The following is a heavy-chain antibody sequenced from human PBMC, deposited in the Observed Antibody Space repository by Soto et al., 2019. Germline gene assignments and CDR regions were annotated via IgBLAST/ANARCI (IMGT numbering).Heavy chain of an antibody. CDR1: GGTFSTYT. V-gene: IGHV1-69*02. CDR3: TPGRWSAETFDI. CDR2: ILPMLDIT. Sequence: QVQLVQSGAEVKKPGSSVKVSCKASGGTFSTYTIIWVRKAPGQGLEWMGRILPMLDITNSAQRFQGRVTITAHKSTRTAYLEMSSLRSDATAVYYCTPGRWSAETFDIWGRGTMVTVSS. J-gene: IGHJ3*02. D-gene: IGHD2-15*01.